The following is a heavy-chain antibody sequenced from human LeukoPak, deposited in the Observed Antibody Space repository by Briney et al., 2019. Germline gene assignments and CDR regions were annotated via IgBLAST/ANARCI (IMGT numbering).Heavy chain of an antibody. CDR2: IHYSGKA. CDR1: GGSISGHY. J-gene: IGHJ6*02. V-gene: IGHV4-59*11. D-gene: IGHD3-16*01. Sequence: SETLSLTCTVSGGSISGHYWTWVRQPPGEGLEWIGQIHYSGKADYNPSLRSRITISVDTSKNQMSLKVSSVTAADTAVYYCARFGVDYDMDVWGQGTTVTVS. CDR3: ARFGVDYDMDV.